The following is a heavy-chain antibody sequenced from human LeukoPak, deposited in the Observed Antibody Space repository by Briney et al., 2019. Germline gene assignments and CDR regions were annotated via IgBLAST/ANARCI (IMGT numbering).Heavy chain of an antibody. J-gene: IGHJ4*02. D-gene: IGHD2-15*01. CDR2: ISSSSTYI. CDR3: ARVCSGGSCRDY. V-gene: IGHV3-21*01. Sequence: GGSLRLSCAASGLTFNNSGMLWVRQAPGKGLEWVSSISSSSTYIYYADSVKGRFTISRDNAKKSLYLQMNSLRAEDTAVYYCARVCSGGSCRDYWGQGTLVTVSS. CDR1: GLTFNNSG.